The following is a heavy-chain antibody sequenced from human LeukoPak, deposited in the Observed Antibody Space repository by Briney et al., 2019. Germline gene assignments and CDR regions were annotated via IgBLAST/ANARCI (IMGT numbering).Heavy chain of an antibody. CDR2: IYYSGST. CDR3: TRVGFWSGYYHFDS. CDR1: GDSISTYY. D-gene: IGHD3-3*01. Sequence: SETLSLTCTVSGDSISTYYWSWVRQPPGKGLEWIGYIYYSGSTNYNPSLKSRVTISVDTSKKQFFLKLSSVTAADTAVYYCTRVGFWSGYYHFDSWGQGTLVTVSS. V-gene: IGHV4-59*01. J-gene: IGHJ4*02.